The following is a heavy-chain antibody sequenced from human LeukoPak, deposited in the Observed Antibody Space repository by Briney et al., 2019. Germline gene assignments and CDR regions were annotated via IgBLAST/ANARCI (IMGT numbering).Heavy chain of an antibody. CDR3: AKDSIPYSGYDYGAFDY. CDR1: GFTFSDYY. Sequence: PGGSLRLSCAASGFTFSDYYMSWIRQAPGKGLEWVSYISSSGSNKYYADSVKGRFTISRDNAKNSLYLQMNSLIAEDMALYYCAKDSIPYSGYDYGAFDYWGQGTLVTVSS. J-gene: IGHJ4*02. D-gene: IGHD5-12*01. CDR2: ISSSGSNK. V-gene: IGHV3-11*01.